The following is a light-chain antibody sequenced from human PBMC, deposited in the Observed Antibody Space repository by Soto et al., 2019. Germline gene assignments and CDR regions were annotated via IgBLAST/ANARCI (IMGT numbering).Light chain of an antibody. CDR2: GAS. CDR1: QSISSY. Sequence: EMLMTQSPATLSVSPGDRATLSCRASQSISSYLAWYQQKPGQAPRLLIYGASTRATGVPARFSGSGSGTDFTLTISRLEPEDFAVYYCQQYGHSPFSFGPGTKVDNK. CDR3: QQYGHSPFS. J-gene: IGKJ3*01. V-gene: IGKV3-15*01.